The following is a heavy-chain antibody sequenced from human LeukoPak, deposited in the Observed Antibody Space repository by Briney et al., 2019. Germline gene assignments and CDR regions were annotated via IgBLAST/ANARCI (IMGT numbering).Heavy chain of an antibody. CDR3: ARGPAYYYYDMDV. D-gene: IGHD2-2*01. Sequence: PGGSLRLSCAASGFTFSSYAMSWVRLAPGKGLEWVSSIVGGGGSTYYADSVKGRFTISRDNSKNTLYLQMNSLRVDDTAAYYCARGPAYYYYDMDVWGKGTTVTVSS. CDR2: IVGGGGST. V-gene: IGHV3-23*01. CDR1: GFTFSSYA. J-gene: IGHJ6*03.